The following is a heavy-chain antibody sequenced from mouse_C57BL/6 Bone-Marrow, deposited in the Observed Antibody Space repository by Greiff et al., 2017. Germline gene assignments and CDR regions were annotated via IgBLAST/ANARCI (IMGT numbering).Heavy chain of an antibody. J-gene: IGHJ2*01. V-gene: IGHV1-52*01. D-gene: IGHD1-1*01. CDR2: IDPSDSET. Sequence: QVQLQQSGAELVRPGSSVKLSCKASGYTFTSYWMHWVKQRPIQGLEWIGNIDPSDSETHYNQKFKDKATLTVDKSSSTAYMQLSSLTSEDSAVYYCARELRYSFYYLDYWGQGTTLTVSS. CDR3: ARELRYSFYYLDY. CDR1: GYTFTSYW.